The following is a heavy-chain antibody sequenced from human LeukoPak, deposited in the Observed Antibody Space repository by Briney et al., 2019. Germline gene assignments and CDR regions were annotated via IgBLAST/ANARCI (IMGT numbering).Heavy chain of an antibody. V-gene: IGHV1-2*02. CDR3: ATKGIHGSGSYCDY. Sequence: ASVKVSCKASGYTFTGYYMHWVRQAPGQGLEWMGWINPNGGGTKYEQKFQGRVTMTRDTSISTAYMELSGLRSDDTAVYYCATKGIHGSGSYCDYWGQGTLVTVSS. CDR1: GYTFTGYY. J-gene: IGHJ4*02. CDR2: INPNGGGT. D-gene: IGHD3-10*01.